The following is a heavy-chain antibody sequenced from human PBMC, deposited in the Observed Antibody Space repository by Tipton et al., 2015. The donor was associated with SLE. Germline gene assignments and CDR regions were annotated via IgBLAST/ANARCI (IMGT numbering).Heavy chain of an antibody. CDR2: INHSGST. D-gene: IGHD2-15*01. CDR3: ARNRGSGQQAAFEI. CDR1: GGSFSGYY. Sequence: TLSLTCAVYGGSFSGYYWSWIRQPPGKGLEWIGEINHSGSTHCNPSLKSRVIISVDTSKNQLSLKLNSVTAADTTMYYCARNRGSGQQAAFEIWGQGTMVTVSS. J-gene: IGHJ3*02. V-gene: IGHV4-34*01.